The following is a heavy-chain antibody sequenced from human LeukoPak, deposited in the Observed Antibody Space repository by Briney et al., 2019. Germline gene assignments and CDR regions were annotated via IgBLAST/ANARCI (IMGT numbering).Heavy chain of an antibody. Sequence: SETLSLTCAVFGVSFSGYYCSCIRQPPGKGLEWIGEINHNGSTIYNPSHKSRVTVAVDTSKNQISLKLTSVTAADTAVYYCALFLFPMGQLNYFDQWGQGTLVTVSS. CDR2: INHNGST. CDR1: GVSFSGYY. V-gene: IGHV4-34*01. CDR3: ALFLFPMGQLNYFDQ. D-gene: IGHD3-10*02. J-gene: IGHJ4*02.